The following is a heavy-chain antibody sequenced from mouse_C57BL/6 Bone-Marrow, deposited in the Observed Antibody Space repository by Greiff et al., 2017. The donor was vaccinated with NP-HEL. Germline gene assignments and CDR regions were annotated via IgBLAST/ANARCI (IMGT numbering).Heavy chain of an antibody. V-gene: IGHV5-6*02. J-gene: IGHJ3*01. CDR3: ARQFPWFAY. CDR2: ISSGGSYT. Sequence: DVKLVESGGDLVKPGGSLKLSCAASGFTFSSYCMSWVRQTPDKRLEWVATISSGGSYTYYPDSVKGRFTISRDNAKNTLYLQMSSLKSEDTAMYYCARQFPWFAYWGQGTLVTVSA. CDR1: GFTFSSYC.